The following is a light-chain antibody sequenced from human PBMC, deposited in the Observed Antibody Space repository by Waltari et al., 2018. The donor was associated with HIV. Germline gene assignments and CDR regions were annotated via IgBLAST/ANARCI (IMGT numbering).Light chain of an antibody. V-gene: IGLV1-40*01. CDR2: GSG. CDR1: SSNIGAGFD. Sequence: VLTQPPSVSGAPGQTVTIFCSGNSSNIGAGFDVQWYQQLSGTAPKLLIFGSGNRPSGVPGRCSGSKSGSSASLAISVLQLEDEGDYYCESYYRSLNGYVFGGGTKVIVL. J-gene: IGLJ1*01. CDR3: ESYYRSLNGYV.